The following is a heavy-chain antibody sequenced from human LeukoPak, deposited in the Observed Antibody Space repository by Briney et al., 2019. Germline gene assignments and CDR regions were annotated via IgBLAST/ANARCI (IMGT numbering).Heavy chain of an antibody. D-gene: IGHD3-22*01. V-gene: IGHV3-74*01. Sequence: GGSLRLSCAASGFTFDDYGVNWVRQAPGKGLVWVSRIKSDGSTNYADSVKGRFTISRDNAKNTVSLQMNSLRVEDTGVYYCARAPSEIGGYYPEYFRHWGQGTLVTVSS. CDR2: IKSDGST. J-gene: IGHJ1*01. CDR3: ARAPSEIGGYYPEYFRH. CDR1: GFTFDDYG.